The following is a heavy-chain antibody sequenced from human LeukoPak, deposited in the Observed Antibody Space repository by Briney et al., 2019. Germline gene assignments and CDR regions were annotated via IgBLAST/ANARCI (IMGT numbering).Heavy chain of an antibody. J-gene: IGHJ4*02. CDR1: GGTFSSYA. D-gene: IGHD3-22*01. Sequence: GASVKVSCKASGGTFSSYAISWVRQAPGQGLEWMGGIIPIFGTANYAQKFQGRVTITADESTSTAYMELSSLRSEDTAVYYCARDPDIDSSGYYFTYWGQGTLVTVSS. CDR2: IIPIFGTA. CDR3: ARDPDIDSSGYYFTY. V-gene: IGHV1-69*13.